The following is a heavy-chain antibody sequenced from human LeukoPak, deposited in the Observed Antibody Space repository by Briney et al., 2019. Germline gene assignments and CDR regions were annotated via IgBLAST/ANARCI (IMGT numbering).Heavy chain of an antibody. D-gene: IGHD6-13*01. J-gene: IGHJ4*02. CDR2: ISHDGSNK. V-gene: IGHV3-30*09. Sequence: PGRSLRLSCAASGFTFSSYALHWVHQAPGKGLEWVTVISHDGSNKYYADSVKGRFAISRDNSENTLYLQMNSLRAEDTAMYYCAREPLGSSWYYFDYWGQGTLVTVSS. CDR1: GFTFSSYA. CDR3: AREPLGSSWYYFDY.